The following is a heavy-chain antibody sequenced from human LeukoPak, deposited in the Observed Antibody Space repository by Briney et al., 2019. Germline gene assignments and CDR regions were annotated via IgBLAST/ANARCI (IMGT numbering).Heavy chain of an antibody. CDR1: GYIFTSYW. J-gene: IGHJ4*02. CDR2: IYPGDSDT. V-gene: IGHV5-51*01. CDR3: ATDYGDSGPPELRY. Sequence: PGESLKISCKGSGYIFTSYWIGWVRQMPGKGLEWMGIIYPGDSDTRYIPSFQGQVTISADKSISTAYLQWSSLKASDTAMCYCATDYGDSGPPELRYWGQGTLVTVSS. D-gene: IGHD4-17*01.